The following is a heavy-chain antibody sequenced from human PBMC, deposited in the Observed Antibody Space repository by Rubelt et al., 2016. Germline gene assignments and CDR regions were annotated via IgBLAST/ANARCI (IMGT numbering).Heavy chain of an antibody. V-gene: IGHV3-30*04. D-gene: IGHD6-13*01. Sequence: QVQLVESGGGVVQPGRSLRLSCAASGFTFSSYAMHWVRQAPGKGLEWVAVISYDGSNKSYADSVKGRFTISRDNSKNTLYLQMNSLRAEDTAVYYCARGEGSWYGYWGQGTLVTVSS. CDR2: ISYDGSNK. CDR1: GFTFSSYA. J-gene: IGHJ4*02. CDR3: ARGEGSWYGY.